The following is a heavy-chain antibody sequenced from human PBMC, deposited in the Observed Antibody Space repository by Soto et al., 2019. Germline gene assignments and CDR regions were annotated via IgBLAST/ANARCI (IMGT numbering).Heavy chain of an antibody. Sequence: GGSLRLSCAASGFTFSRYAMHWVRQAPGKGLEWVAVISYDGSNKYYADSVKGRFTISRDNSKNTLYLQMNSLRAEDTAVYYCASEAYWGQGTLVTVSS. J-gene: IGHJ4*02. CDR2: ISYDGSNK. V-gene: IGHV3-30-3*01. CDR3: ASEAY. CDR1: GFTFSRYA.